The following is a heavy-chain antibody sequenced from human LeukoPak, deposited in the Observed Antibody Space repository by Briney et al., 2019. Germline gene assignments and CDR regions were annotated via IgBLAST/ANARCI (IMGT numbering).Heavy chain of an antibody. V-gene: IGHV4-61*01. Sequence: PSQTLSLTCTVSGGSISSDSYYYNWIRQPPGKGLEWIGYIYYSGSTNYNPSLKSRVTISVDTSKNQFSLKLSSVTAADTAVYYCARGFYSGSQYYFDYWGQGTLVTVSS. CDR1: GGSISSDSYY. CDR2: IYYSGST. D-gene: IGHD1-26*01. J-gene: IGHJ4*02. CDR3: ARGFYSGSQYYFDY.